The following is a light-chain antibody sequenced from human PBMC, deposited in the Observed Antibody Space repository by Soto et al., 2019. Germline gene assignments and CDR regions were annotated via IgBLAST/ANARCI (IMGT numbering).Light chain of an antibody. CDR1: SSDVGSYNR. CDR2: DVG. Sequence: QSALTQPPSVSGSPGQSVTISCTGTSSDVGSYNRVSWYQQPPGTAPKLMIYDVGNRPSGVPDRFSVSKSGNTASLTISGLQADDEADYYCSSYTSSNTYVFGTGTKATVL. V-gene: IGLV2-18*02. CDR3: SSYTSSNTYV. J-gene: IGLJ1*01.